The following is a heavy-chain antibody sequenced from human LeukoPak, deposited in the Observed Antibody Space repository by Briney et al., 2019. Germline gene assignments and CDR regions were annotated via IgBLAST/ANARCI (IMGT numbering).Heavy chain of an antibody. CDR3: ARDYRLLWISHDYFDY. J-gene: IGHJ4*02. V-gene: IGHV4-59*01. D-gene: IGHD3-10*01. Sequence: SETLSLTCVVSGGSISPYYWSWIRQSPGKGLEWIGYIDPSGSASYNPSLKSRVTIFVDTSKNLVSLILTSVSASDTAVYYCARDYRLLWISHDYFDYWGQGTLVTVSS. CDR1: GGSISPYY. CDR2: IDPSGSA.